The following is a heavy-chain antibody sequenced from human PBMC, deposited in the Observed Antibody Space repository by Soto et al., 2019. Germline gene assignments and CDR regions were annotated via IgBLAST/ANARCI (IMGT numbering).Heavy chain of an antibody. Sequence: ASVKVSCKVSGYTLTELSMHWVRQAPGKGLEWMGGFDPEDGETIYAQKFQGRVTMTGDTSTDTAYMELSSLRSEDTAVYYCATRWPLGYYDSSGYYYDAFDIWGQGTMVTVSS. D-gene: IGHD3-22*01. V-gene: IGHV1-24*01. CDR1: GYTLTELS. CDR2: FDPEDGET. J-gene: IGHJ3*02. CDR3: ATRWPLGYYDSSGYYYDAFDI.